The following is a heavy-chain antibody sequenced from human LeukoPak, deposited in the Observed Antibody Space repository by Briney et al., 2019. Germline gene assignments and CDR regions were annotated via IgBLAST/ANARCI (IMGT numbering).Heavy chain of an antibody. CDR3: VRGVGVSRFNYFDP. J-gene: IGHJ5*02. V-gene: IGHV3-30*03. CDR2: ISYDGSNK. D-gene: IGHD1-26*01. CDR1: GFTFSSYG. Sequence: GRSLRLSCAASGFTFSSYGMHWVRQAPGKGLEWVAVISYDGSNKYYADSVKGRFTISRDNSKNTLYLQMNSPRAEDTAVYYCVRGVGVSRFNYFDPWGQGTLVTVSS.